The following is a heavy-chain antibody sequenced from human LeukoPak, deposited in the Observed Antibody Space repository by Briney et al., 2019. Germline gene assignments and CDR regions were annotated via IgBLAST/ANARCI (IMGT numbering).Heavy chain of an antibody. CDR3: ALGDDRSSGYPHPIDY. Sequence: GGSLRLSCAASGFTFSSYAMTWVRQAPGKGLEWVSTISDSGGSTYYADSVKGRFTISRDNSKNTLYLQMNSLRAEDTAVYYCALGDDRSSGYPHPIDYWGQGTLVTVSS. D-gene: IGHD3-22*01. CDR2: ISDSGGST. J-gene: IGHJ4*02. CDR1: GFTFSSYA. V-gene: IGHV3-23*01.